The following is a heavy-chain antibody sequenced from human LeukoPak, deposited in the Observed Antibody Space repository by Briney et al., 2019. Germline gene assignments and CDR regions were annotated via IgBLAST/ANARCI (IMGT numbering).Heavy chain of an antibody. Sequence: GGSLRLSCAASGFTLSDHYIDWVRQAPGKGLEWGGRSRNKLNSYTTEYAASVKGRFTISRDGSKNSLYLQMNSLKTEDTAVYYCARAYSYGLAADASDIWGQGTLVTVSS. CDR3: ARAYSYGLAADASDI. CDR2: SRNKLNSYTT. D-gene: IGHD5-18*01. CDR1: GFTLSDHY. J-gene: IGHJ3*02. V-gene: IGHV3-72*01.